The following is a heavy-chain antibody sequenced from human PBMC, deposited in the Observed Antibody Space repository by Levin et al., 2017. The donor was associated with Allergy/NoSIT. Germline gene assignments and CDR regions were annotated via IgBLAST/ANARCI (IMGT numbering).Heavy chain of an antibody. CDR3: ARGYSGYDAYYYGMDV. D-gene: IGHD5-12*01. CDR1: GGSISSGAYY. V-gene: IGHV4-31*03. Sequence: SETLSLTCTVSGGSISSGAYYWSWIRQHPGKGLEWIGYIYASGNTYYSPSLRSRVTISVDTSNNQFSLKLSSLTAADTAVYFCARGYSGYDAYYYGMDVWGQGTTVTVSS. J-gene: IGHJ6*02. CDR2: IYASGNT.